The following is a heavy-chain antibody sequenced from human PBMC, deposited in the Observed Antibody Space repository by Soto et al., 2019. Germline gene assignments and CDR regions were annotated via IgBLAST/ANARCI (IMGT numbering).Heavy chain of an antibody. D-gene: IGHD1-20*01. CDR3: AKDMGYNWIIHAFDF. J-gene: IGHJ3*01. Sequence: GGSLRLSCAASGFTFNNYWMHWVRQAPGKGLVWVSHINSDGSDTSYVDSVKGRFTISRDNSKNTLYLQMNSLRAEDTAVYYCAKDMGYNWIIHAFDFWGQGTRVTVSS. CDR2: INSDGSDT. CDR1: GFTFNNYW. V-gene: IGHV3-74*01.